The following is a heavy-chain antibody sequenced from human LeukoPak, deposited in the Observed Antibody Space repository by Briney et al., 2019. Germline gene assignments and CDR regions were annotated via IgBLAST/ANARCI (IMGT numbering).Heavy chain of an antibody. D-gene: IGHD6-13*01. V-gene: IGHV1-46*01. CDR1: GYTFTSYY. CDR2: INPSGGST. CDR3: AGGYSSPHS. Sequence: ASVKVSCKASGYTFTSYYMHWVRQAPGQGLEWMGIINPSGGSTSYAQKFQGRVTITADESTSTAYMELSSLRSEDTAVYYCAGGYSSPHSWGQGTLVTVSS. J-gene: IGHJ4*02.